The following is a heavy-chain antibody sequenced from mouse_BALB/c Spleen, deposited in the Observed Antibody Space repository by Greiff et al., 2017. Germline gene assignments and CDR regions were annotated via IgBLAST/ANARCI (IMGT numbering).Heavy chain of an antibody. CDR3: ARGYYGSGDGFAY. CDR1: GFSLTSYG. D-gene: IGHD1-1*01. Sequence: VQLKQSGPGLVAPSRTLSLSCTASGFSLTSYGVHWVRQPPGKGLEWLGVIWGGGSTNYTSALMSRLSISKDNPKSQVCLKMNSLQTDDTAMYYCARGYYGSGDGFAYWGQGTLVTVSA. J-gene: IGHJ3*01. CDR2: IWGGGST. V-gene: IGHV2-9*02.